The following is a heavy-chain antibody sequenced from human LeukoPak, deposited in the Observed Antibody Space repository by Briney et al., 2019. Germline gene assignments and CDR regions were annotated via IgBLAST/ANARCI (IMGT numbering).Heavy chain of an antibody. Sequence: SETLSLTCSVSGGSIGSYHWNWIRQPSGKGLEWIGIVFNNGGTKHNPSLKSRVPISVDTSKNQFALKLSSVTAADTAVYYCVASYGGYVLDYWGQGALVIVSS. V-gene: IGHV4-59*01. CDR1: GGSIGSYH. CDR2: VFNNGGT. D-gene: IGHD5-12*01. J-gene: IGHJ4*02. CDR3: VASYGGYVLDY.